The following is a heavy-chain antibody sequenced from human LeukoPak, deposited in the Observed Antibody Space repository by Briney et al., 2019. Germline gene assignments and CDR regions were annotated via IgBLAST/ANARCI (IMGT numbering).Heavy chain of an antibody. Sequence: VASVKVSCKASGYTFTGYYMHWVRQAPGQGLEWMGWINTYNGNTNYAQNLQGRLTMTTDTSTSTAYMELRSLRSDDTAVFYCATGPLDWRPYYFYYWGQGTLVTVSS. CDR3: ATGPLDWRPYYFYY. CDR2: INTYNGNT. CDR1: GYTFTGYY. D-gene: IGHD3-9*01. J-gene: IGHJ4*02. V-gene: IGHV1-18*04.